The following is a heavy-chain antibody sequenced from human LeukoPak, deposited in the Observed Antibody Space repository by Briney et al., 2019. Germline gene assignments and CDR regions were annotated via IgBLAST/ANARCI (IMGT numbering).Heavy chain of an antibody. J-gene: IGHJ4*02. Sequence: ASVKVSCKASGYTFTGYYMHWVRQAPGQGLEWMGWINPNSGGTNYAQKFQGRVTMTRDTSISTAYMELSRLRSDDTAVYYCARDLMMWGKYVVVVAGFDYWGQGTLVTVSS. CDR3: ARDLMMWGKYVVVVAGFDY. D-gene: IGHD2-15*01. V-gene: IGHV1-2*02. CDR2: INPNSGGT. CDR1: GYTFTGYY.